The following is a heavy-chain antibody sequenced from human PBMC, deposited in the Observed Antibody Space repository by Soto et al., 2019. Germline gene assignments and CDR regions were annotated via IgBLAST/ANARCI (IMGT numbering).Heavy chain of an antibody. D-gene: IGHD4-17*01. CDR1: GYTFTSYG. CDR3: AMYGDYESTENETPADGFDT. CDR2: ISAYNGNT. J-gene: IGHJ4*03. Sequence: GASVKVSCKASGYTFTSYGISWVRQAPGQGLEWMGWISAYNGNTNYAQKLQGRVTMTTDTSTSTAYMELRSLRSDDTAVYYCAMYGDYESTENETPADGFDTWGQGTMVTVSS. V-gene: IGHV1-18*01.